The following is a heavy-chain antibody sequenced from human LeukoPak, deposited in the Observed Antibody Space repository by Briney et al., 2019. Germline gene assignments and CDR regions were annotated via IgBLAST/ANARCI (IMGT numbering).Heavy chain of an antibody. V-gene: IGHV3-30-3*01. CDR1: GFTFSSYA. D-gene: IGHD4-17*01. J-gene: IGHJ4*02. CDR2: ISYDGSNK. CDR3: ARGFTVTMYYFDY. Sequence: GGSLRLSCAASGFTFSSYAMHWVRQAPGKGLEWVAVISYDGSNKYYADSVKGRFTISRDNSKNTLYLQMNSLRAEDTAVYYCARGFTVTMYYFDYWGQGTLVTVSS.